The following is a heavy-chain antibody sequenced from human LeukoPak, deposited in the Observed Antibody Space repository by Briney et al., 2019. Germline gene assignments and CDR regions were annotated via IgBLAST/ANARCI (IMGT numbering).Heavy chain of an antibody. CDR3: ASLRGDNWNYYDY. J-gene: IGHJ4*02. CDR2: IYHSGST. V-gene: IGHV4-38-2*01. D-gene: IGHD1-20*01. CDR1: GYSISSGYY. Sequence: PSETLSLTCAVSGYSISSGYYWGWIRQPPGKGLEWIGSIYHSGSTYYNPSLKSRVTMSVDMSKNQFSLKLSSVTAADTAVYYCASLRGDNWNYYDYWGQGILVTVSS.